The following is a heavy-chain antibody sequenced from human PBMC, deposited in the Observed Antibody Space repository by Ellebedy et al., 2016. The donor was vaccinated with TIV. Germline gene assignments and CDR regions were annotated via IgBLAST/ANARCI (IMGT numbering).Heavy chain of an antibody. CDR1: GGTFSSYA. J-gene: IGHJ3*02. V-gene: IGHV1-8*02. CDR2: MNPNSGNT. D-gene: IGHD6-19*01. Sequence: ASVKVSXXASGGTFSSYAISWVRQAPGQGLEWMGWMNPNSGNTGYAQKFQGRVTMTRNTSISTAYMELSSLRSEDTAVYYCARGPRGSGWIHDAFDIWGQGTMVTVSS. CDR3: ARGPRGSGWIHDAFDI.